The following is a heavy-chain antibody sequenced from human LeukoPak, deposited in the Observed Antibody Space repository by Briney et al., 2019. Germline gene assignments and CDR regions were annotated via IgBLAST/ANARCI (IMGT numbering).Heavy chain of an antibody. CDR1: GFSLSTSGMR. CDR2: IDWDDDK. V-gene: IGHV2-70*04. D-gene: IGHD2-15*01. CDR3: ARISSLGYCSGGSCYSGYYFDY. J-gene: IGHJ4*02. Sequence: SGPALVKPTQTLTLTCTFSGFSLSTSGMRVSWIRQPPGKALEWLARIDWDDDKYYSTSLKTRLTISKDTSKNQVVLTMTNMDPVDTATYYCARISSLGYCSGGSCYSGYYFDYWGQGTLVTVSS.